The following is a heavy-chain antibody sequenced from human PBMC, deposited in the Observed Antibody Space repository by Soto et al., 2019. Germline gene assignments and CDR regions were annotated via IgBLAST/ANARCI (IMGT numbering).Heavy chain of an antibody. CDR1: GFTFSSYA. CDR2: ISYDGSNK. J-gene: IGHJ2*01. CDR3: ARPLWRDDYNWGYFDL. Sequence: GGSLRLSCAASGFTFSSYAMHWVRQAPGKGLEWVAVISYDGSNKYYADSVKGRFAISRDNSKNTLYLQMNSLRAEDTAVYYCARPLWRDDYNWGYFDLWGRGTLVTVSS. D-gene: IGHD4-4*01. V-gene: IGHV3-30*09.